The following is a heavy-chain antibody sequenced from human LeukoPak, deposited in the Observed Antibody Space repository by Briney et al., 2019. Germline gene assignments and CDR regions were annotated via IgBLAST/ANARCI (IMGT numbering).Heavy chain of an antibody. V-gene: IGHV4-59*01. D-gene: IGHD2-2*01. J-gene: IGHJ6*03. CDR1: GGSISSYY. Sequence: SETLSLTCTVSGGSISSYYWSWIRQPPGKGLESIGYIYYSGSTNYNPSLKSRVTISVDTSKNQFSLKLSSVTAADTAVYYCARVLGYCSSTSCYGAYYYYYMDVWGKGTTVTVSS. CDR3: ARVLGYCSSTSCYGAYYYYYMDV. CDR2: IYYSGST.